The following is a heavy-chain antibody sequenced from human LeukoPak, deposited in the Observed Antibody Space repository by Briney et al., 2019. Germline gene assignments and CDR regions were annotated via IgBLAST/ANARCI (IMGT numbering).Heavy chain of an antibody. CDR1: GGSISSYY. CDR2: IYYSGST. CDR3: ARGKDYYDSSGYYDAFDI. D-gene: IGHD3-22*01. J-gene: IGHJ3*02. V-gene: IGHV4-59*01. Sequence: SETLSLTCTVSGGSISSYYWSWIRQPPGRGLEWIAYIYYSGSTNYNPSLKSRVTISVDTSKNQFSLKLSSVTAADTAVYYCARGKDYYDSSGYYDAFDIWGQGTMVTVSS.